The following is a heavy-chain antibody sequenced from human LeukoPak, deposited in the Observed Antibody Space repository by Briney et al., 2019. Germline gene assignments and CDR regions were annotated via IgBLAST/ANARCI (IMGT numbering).Heavy chain of an antibody. Sequence: ASVKVSCKASGYTFTGYYMHWVRQAPGQGLEWMGWINPNSGDTNYAQKFQGRVTMTRDTSISTAYMELSRLRSDDTAVYYCARDLGGSYYYYYYMDVWGKGTTVTVSS. CDR1: GYTFTGYY. CDR2: INPNSGDT. J-gene: IGHJ6*03. V-gene: IGHV1-2*02. D-gene: IGHD1-26*01. CDR3: ARDLGGSYYYYYYMDV.